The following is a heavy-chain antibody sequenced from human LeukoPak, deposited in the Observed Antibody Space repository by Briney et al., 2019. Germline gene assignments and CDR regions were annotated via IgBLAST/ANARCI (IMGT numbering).Heavy chain of an antibody. D-gene: IGHD5-18*01. J-gene: IGHJ4*02. Sequence: GGSLRLSCAASGFTFSSYEMNWVRQAPGKGLEWVSSISSSSSYIYYADSVKGRFTISRDNAKNSLYLQMNSLRAEDTAVYYCARDRDTAMVTDWGQGTLVTVSS. V-gene: IGHV3-21*01. CDR3: ARDRDTAMVTD. CDR1: GFTFSSYE. CDR2: ISSSSSYI.